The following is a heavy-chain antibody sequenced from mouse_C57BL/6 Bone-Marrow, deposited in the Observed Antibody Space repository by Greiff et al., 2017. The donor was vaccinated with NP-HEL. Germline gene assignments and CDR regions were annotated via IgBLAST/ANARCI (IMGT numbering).Heavy chain of an antibody. CDR2: IDPSDSYT. J-gene: IGHJ3*01. CDR3: ARDSSGYVRFAY. D-gene: IGHD3-2*02. Sequence: QVQLKQPGAELVKPGASVKLSCKASGYTFTSSWMQWVKQRPGQGLEWIGAIDPSDSYTNYNQKFKGKATLTVDTSSSTAYMQLSSLTSEDSAVYYCARDSSGYVRFAYWGQGTLVTVSA. CDR1: GYTFTSSW. V-gene: IGHV1-50*01.